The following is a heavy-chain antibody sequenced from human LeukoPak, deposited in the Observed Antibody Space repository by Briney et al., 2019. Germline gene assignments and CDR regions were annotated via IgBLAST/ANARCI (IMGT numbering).Heavy chain of an antibody. D-gene: IGHD1-26*01. V-gene: IGHV4-38-2*01. CDR1: GYSISSGYY. J-gene: IGHJ4*02. CDR3: ARLRLGATAIDY. CDR2: IYHSGST. Sequence: PSETLSLTCAVSGYSISSGYYWGWIRQPPGKGLEWIGSIYHSGSTYYNPSLKSRVTISVDTSKNQFSLKLSSVTAADTAAYYCARLRLGATAIDYWGQGTLVTVSS.